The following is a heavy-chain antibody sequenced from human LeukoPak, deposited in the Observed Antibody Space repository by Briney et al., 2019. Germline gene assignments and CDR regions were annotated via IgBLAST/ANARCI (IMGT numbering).Heavy chain of an antibody. V-gene: IGHV3-66*01. CDR3: AREDSSSSYFDY. CDR1: GLTVSSNY. Sequence: GGSLGLSCAASGLTVSSNYMSWVRQAPGKGLEWVSIIYSGGSTYFADSVKGRFTISRDNSKNTLYLQMNSLRAEDTAVYYCAREDSSSSYFDYWGQGTLVTVSS. D-gene: IGHD6-13*01. CDR2: IYSGGST. J-gene: IGHJ4*02.